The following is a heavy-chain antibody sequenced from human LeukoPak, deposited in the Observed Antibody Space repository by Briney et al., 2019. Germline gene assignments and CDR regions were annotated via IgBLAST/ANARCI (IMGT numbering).Heavy chain of an antibody. D-gene: IGHD3-3*01. CDR2: IYSGGST. CDR3: ARTSTIEGDFWSGYAGYFDY. J-gene: IGHJ4*02. Sequence: PGGSLRLSCAASGFTVSSNYMSWVRQAPGKGLEWVSVIYSGGSTYYADSVKGRFTISRDNSKNTLYLQMNSLRAEDTAVYYCARTSTIEGDFWSGYAGYFDYWGQGTLVTVSS. CDR1: GFTVSSNY. V-gene: IGHV3-53*01.